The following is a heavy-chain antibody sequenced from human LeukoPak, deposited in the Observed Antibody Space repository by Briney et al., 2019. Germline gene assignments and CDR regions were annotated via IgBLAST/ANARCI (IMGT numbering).Heavy chain of an antibody. Sequence: PSETLSLTCAVYGGSFSGYYWSWIRQPPGKGLEWIGYIYYSGSTNYSPSLKSRISISVDTSKNQFSLKLSSVTAADTAVYYCARTTEGGYTYNYFYYYYMDVWGKGTTATISS. CDR3: ARTTEGGYTYNYFYYYYMDV. J-gene: IGHJ6*03. CDR1: GGSFSGYY. CDR2: IYYSGST. D-gene: IGHD5-18*01. V-gene: IGHV4-59*01.